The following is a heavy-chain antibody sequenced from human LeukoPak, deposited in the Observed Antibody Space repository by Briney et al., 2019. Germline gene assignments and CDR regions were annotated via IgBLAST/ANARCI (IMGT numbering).Heavy chain of an antibody. J-gene: IGHJ4*02. CDR2: MSGGGGST. D-gene: IGHD1-7*01. V-gene: IGHV3-23*01. CDR1: GFTFSSYA. Sequence: PGGSLRLSCAASGFTFSSYAMSWVRQAPGKGLEWVSSMSGGGGSTYHADSVKGRFTISRHISKNTLYLQMTSLRAEDMAVYCCATVRQGTTRDFEYWGQGTLVTVSS. CDR3: ATVRQGTTRDFEY.